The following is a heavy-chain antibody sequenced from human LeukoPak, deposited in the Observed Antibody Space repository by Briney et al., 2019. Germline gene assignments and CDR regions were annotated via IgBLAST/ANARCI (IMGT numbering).Heavy chain of an antibody. V-gene: IGHV3-21*01. CDR3: AREVPLVGTFHTRQSHGMDV. CDR2: ISSGSRYI. D-gene: IGHD1-26*01. J-gene: IGHJ6*02. Sequence: NPGGSLRLSCAASGFTFSSYTMTWVRQAPGKGLEWVSSISSGSRYIYYADSLKGRFTLSRDDAKNSLFLQMNSLRAEDTSVYFCAREVPLVGTFHTRQSHGMDVWGQGTTVTVSS. CDR1: GFTFSSYT.